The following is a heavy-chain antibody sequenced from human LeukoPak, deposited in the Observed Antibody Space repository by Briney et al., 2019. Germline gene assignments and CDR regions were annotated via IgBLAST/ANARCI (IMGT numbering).Heavy chain of an antibody. J-gene: IGHJ4*02. CDR1: GFTFSSYN. V-gene: IGHV3-21*01. CDR3: ARVGTNSGSYTFDY. Sequence: GGSLRLSCAASGFTFSSYNMNWVRQAPGKGLEWVSSISSSSSYIYYADSVKGRFTISRDNAKNSLYLQMNSLRAEDTAVYYCARVGTNSGSYTFDYWGQGTLVTVSS. D-gene: IGHD1-26*01. CDR2: ISSSSSYI.